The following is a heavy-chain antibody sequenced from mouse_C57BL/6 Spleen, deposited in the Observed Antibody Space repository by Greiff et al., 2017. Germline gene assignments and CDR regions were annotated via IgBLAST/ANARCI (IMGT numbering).Heavy chain of an antibody. J-gene: IGHJ2*01. V-gene: IGHV5-4*01. CDR2: ISDGGSYT. Sequence: EVKLQESGGGLVKPGGSLKLSCAASGFTFSSYAMSWVRQTPEKRLEWVATISDGGSYTYYPDNVKGRFTISRDNAKNNLYLQMSHLKSEDTAMYYCARDNCLDYWGQGTTLTVSS. D-gene: IGHD4-1*01. CDR1: GFTFSSYA. CDR3: ARDNCLDY.